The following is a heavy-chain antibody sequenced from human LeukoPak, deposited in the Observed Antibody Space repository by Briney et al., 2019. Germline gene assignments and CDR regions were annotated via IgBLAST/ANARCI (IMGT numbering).Heavy chain of an antibody. CDR1: GGSISSYY. Sequence: SETLSLTCTVSGGSISSYYWSWIRQPPGKGLEWIGYIYYSGSTNYNPSLKSRVTISVDTSKNQFSLKLSSVTAADTAVYYCARGDYYGSDRWFDPWGQGTLVTVSS. CDR3: ARGDYYGSDRWFDP. V-gene: IGHV4-59*01. D-gene: IGHD3-10*01. J-gene: IGHJ5*02. CDR2: IYYSGST.